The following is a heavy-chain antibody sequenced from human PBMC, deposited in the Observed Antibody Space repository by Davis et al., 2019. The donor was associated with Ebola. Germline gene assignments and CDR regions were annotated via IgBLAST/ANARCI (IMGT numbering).Heavy chain of an antibody. Sequence: MPSETLSLTCTVSGGSISSYYWSWIRQPPGKGLEWIGYIYYRGSTNYNPSLKSRVTISVDTSKNQFSLKLSSVTAADTAVYYCARHVRVAGFDYWGQGTLVTVSS. CDR2: IYYRGST. J-gene: IGHJ4*02. CDR3: ARHVRVAGFDY. CDR1: GGSISSYY. V-gene: IGHV4-59*08. D-gene: IGHD6-19*01.